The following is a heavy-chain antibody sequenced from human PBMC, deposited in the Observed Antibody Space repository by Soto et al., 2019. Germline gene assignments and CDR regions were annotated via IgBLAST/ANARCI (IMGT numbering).Heavy chain of an antibody. CDR1: GASMSPYY. CDR3: ARVGDGYNWDFDY. J-gene: IGHJ4*02. D-gene: IGHD5-12*01. V-gene: IGHV4-59*01. Sequence: PSETLSLTCSVSGASMSPYYWTWVRQPPGKGPEWIANVYYRGTTNYNSSLKSRVTISVATSKNQFSLTMTSVSAADTAIYYCARVGDGYNWDFDYWGQGTLVTVSS. CDR2: VYYRGTT.